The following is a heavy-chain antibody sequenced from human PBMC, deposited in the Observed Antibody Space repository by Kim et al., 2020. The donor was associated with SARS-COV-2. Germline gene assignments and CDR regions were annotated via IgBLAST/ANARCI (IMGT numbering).Heavy chain of an antibody. V-gene: IGHV3-48*04. Sequence: GGSLRLSCAASGFTFSSYSMNWVRQAPGKGLEWVSYISSSSSTIYYADSVKGRFTISRDNAKNSLYLQMNSLRAEDTAVYYCARIRGPARGEYYYYYGMDVWGQGTTVTVSS. J-gene: IGHJ6*02. CDR2: ISSSSSTI. D-gene: IGHD3-10*01. CDR1: GFTFSSYS. CDR3: ARIRGPARGEYYYYYGMDV.